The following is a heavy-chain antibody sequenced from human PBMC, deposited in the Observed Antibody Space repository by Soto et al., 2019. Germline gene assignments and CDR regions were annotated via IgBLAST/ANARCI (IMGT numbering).Heavy chain of an antibody. CDR1: GFTFSSYA. J-gene: IGHJ6*02. CDR3: TTDDGGWLPVRY. D-gene: IGHD5-12*01. V-gene: IGHV3-30-3*01. CDR2: ISYDGSNK. Sequence: GGSLRLSCAASGFTFSSYAMHWVRQAPGKGLEWVAVISYDGSNKYYADSVKGRFTISRDNSKNTLYLQMNSLKTEDTAVYYCTTDDGGWLPVRYWGQGTTVTVSS.